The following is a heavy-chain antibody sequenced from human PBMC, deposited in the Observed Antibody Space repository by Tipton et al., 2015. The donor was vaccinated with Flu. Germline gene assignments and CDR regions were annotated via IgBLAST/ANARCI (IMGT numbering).Heavy chain of an antibody. Sequence: TLSLTCTVSGGSITSYYWSWIRQPPGKGLEWIGYFYYTGSTNYNPSLKSRVTMSVDTSRTQFSLKLSSVTAADTAVYFCARGQLWPPDYYYGMDVWGQGTTVTVSS. D-gene: IGHD3-16*01. CDR3: ARGQLWPPDYYYGMDV. J-gene: IGHJ6*02. V-gene: IGHV4-59*01. CDR1: GGSITSYY. CDR2: FYYTGST.